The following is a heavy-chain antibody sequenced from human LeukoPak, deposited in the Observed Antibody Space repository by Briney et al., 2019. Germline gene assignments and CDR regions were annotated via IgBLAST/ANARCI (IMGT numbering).Heavy chain of an antibody. J-gene: IGHJ4*02. CDR1: GFPFSTHS. CDR3: AKILGGTWLSDY. V-gene: IGHV3-23*01. Sequence: GGSLRLSCAASGFPFSTHSLNWVRQAPGKGLEWVSTISGSGDDTYYADSVKGRFTISRDNSKNTLYLQMNSLRAGDTAVYYCAKILGGTWLSDYWGQGNLVIVSS. D-gene: IGHD1-26*01. CDR2: ISGSGDDT.